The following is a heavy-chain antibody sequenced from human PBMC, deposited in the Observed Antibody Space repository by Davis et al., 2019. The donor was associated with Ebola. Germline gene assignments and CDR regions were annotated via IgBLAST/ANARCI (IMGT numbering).Heavy chain of an antibody. CDR3: ARDRVAVAGRGAFDI. CDR1: GGTFRSYA. CDR2: IILIFDSV. Sequence: AASVKVSCKASGGTFRSYAISWVRQAPGHGLEWMGGIILIFDSVKYAQKFHGRMTITADESTSTAYMELSSLRSEDTAVYYCARDRVAVAGRGAFDIWGQGTMVTVSS. D-gene: IGHD6-19*01. V-gene: IGHV1-69*13. J-gene: IGHJ3*02.